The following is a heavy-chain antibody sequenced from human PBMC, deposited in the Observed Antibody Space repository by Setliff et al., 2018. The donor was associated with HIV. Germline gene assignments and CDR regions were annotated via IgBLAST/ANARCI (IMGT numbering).Heavy chain of an antibody. CDR1: GDTFTGYY. CDR2: INPNSGGT. Sequence: ASVKVSCKASGDTFTGYYMHWVRQAPGQGLEWMGRINPNSGGTNCAQKFQGRVTMTRDTSISTAYMELSRLRSDDTSVCYCARDQGIAAAGSVYWGQGTLVTVSS. J-gene: IGHJ4*02. D-gene: IGHD6-13*01. CDR3: ARDQGIAAAGSVY. V-gene: IGHV1-2*06.